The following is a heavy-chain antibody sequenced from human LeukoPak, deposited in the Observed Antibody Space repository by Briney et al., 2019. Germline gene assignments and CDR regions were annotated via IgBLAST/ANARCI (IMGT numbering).Heavy chain of an antibody. CDR3: AKDWQRGYSYGYLDY. CDR1: GFTFSSYA. J-gene: IGHJ4*02. CDR2: ISGSGDST. D-gene: IGHD5-18*01. Sequence: GASLRLSCAASGFTFSSYAMSWVRQAPGKGLEWVSAISGSGDSTYYADSVKGRFTISRDNSKNTLYLQMNSLRAEDTAVYYCAKDWQRGYSYGYLDYWGQGTLVTVSS. V-gene: IGHV3-23*01.